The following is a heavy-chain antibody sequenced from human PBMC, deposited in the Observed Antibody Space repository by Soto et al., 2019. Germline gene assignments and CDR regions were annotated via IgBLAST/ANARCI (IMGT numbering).Heavy chain of an antibody. CDR1: GGSISSGGYY. V-gene: IGHV4-31*03. Sequence: SETLSLTCTVSGGSISSGGYYWSWIRQHPGKGLEWIGYIYYSGSTYYNPSLKSRVTISVDTSKNQFSLKLSSVTAADTAVYYCASARYYYDCSGYYYFDAIDIRGQGTMVTVSS. J-gene: IGHJ3*02. CDR3: ASARYYYDCSGYYYFDAIDI. CDR2: IYYSGST. D-gene: IGHD3-22*01.